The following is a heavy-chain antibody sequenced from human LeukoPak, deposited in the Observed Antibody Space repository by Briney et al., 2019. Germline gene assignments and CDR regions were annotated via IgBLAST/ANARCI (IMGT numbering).Heavy chain of an antibody. Sequence: ASVKVSCKASGYTFTSYGISWVRQAPGQGLEWMGWMKPSTGDTGYAQKLQGRVTMTRNTSTRTAYMELSSLRSEDTAVYYCARGDYWGQGTLVTVSS. J-gene: IGHJ4*02. CDR1: GYTFTSYG. V-gene: IGHV1-8*02. CDR2: MKPSTGDT. CDR3: ARGDY.